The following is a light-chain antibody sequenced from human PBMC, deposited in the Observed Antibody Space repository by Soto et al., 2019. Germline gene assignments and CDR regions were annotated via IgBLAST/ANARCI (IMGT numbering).Light chain of an antibody. CDR1: QSVSTW. CDR2: KAY. J-gene: IGKJ4*01. Sequence: DIQMTQSPSTLSASVGDRVTITCRASQSVSTWLAWYQQKPGKVPKLLIYKAYSLESGVPSRFSGSGSGTEFTLTISSLQPDDFETYDCQQYNSNPLTFGGGTKVEIK. CDR3: QQYNSNPLT. V-gene: IGKV1-5*03.